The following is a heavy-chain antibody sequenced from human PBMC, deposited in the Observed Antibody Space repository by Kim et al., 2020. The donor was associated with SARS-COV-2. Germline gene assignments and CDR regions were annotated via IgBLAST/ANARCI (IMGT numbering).Heavy chain of an antibody. D-gene: IGHD6-19*01. Sequence: SETLSLTCAISSDSMSSYYWSWIRHLPGRGLEWIGYTYYSGNTDYNPSLKIRVSISWDTSKVHFSLDVTSLTAADTAVYYCARSEGRGSWRQFDHWGQGILVTVSS. CDR2: TYYSGNT. J-gene: IGHJ4*02. V-gene: IGHV4-59*01. CDR3: ARSEGRGSWRQFDH. CDR1: SDSMSSYY.